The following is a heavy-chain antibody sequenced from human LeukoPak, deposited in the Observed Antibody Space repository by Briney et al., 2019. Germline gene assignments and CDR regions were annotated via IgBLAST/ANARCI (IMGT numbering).Heavy chain of an antibody. CDR2: ISSSGSTI. J-gene: IGHJ3*02. CDR3: AIAAAATEAFDI. V-gene: IGHV3-48*03. Sequence: PGGSLRLSCAASGFTFSSYEMNWVRQAPGKGLEWVSYISSSGSTIYYADSVKGRFTISRDNAKNSLYLQMNSLRAEDTAVYYCAIAAAATEAFDIWGQGTMVTVSA. D-gene: IGHD6-13*01. CDR1: GFTFSSYE.